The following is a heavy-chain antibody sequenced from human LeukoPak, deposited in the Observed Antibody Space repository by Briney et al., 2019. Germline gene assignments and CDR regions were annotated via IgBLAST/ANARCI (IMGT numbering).Heavy chain of an antibody. CDR1: GFTVSSNY. D-gene: IGHD2-15*01. CDR2: IYSGGST. V-gene: IGHV3-66*01. Sequence: PGGSLRLSCAASGFTVSSNYMSWVRQAPGKGLEWVSVIYSGGSTYYADSVKGRFTISRDNSKNTLYLQMNSLRAEDTAVYYCARDRAYCSGGSCYSEDYWGQGTLVTVSS. J-gene: IGHJ4*02. CDR3: ARDRAYCSGGSCYSEDY.